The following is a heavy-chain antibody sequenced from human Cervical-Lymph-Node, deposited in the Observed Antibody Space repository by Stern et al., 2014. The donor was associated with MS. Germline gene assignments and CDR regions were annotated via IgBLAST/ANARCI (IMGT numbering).Heavy chain of an antibody. CDR3: ALSSETSDRWYSLGYDL. CDR1: GGTFSKFP. V-gene: IGHV1-69*01. CDR2: LFPVFGTP. Sequence: QLVQSGAEVTKSGSSVKVSCKASGGTFSKFPSSWVRQAPGQGLEWMGGLFPVFGTPTYAQEFRGRVTITADVSTSTVYMELSSLRSDDTAVYYCALSSETSDRWYSLGYDLWGQGTLVTVSS. J-gene: IGHJ5*02. D-gene: IGHD6-13*01.